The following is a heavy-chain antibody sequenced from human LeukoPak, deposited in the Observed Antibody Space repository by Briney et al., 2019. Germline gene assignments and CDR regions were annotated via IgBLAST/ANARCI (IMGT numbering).Heavy chain of an antibody. V-gene: IGHV1-8*01. D-gene: IGHD2-2*02. J-gene: IGHJ3*02. CDR1: GYTFTSYD. CDR3: ARLYDIVVVPAAIEDI. CDR2: MNPSSGNT. Sequence: ASVKVSCKASGYTFTSYDINWVRQATGQGLEWMGWMNPSSGNTGYAQKFQGRVTMTRNNSISTAYMELSSLRSEDTAVYYCARLYDIVVVPAAIEDIWGQGTMVTVSS.